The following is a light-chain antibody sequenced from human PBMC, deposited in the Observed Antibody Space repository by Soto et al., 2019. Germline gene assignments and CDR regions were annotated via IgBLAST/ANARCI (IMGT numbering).Light chain of an antibody. CDR1: SSSIGAGFD. V-gene: IGLV1-40*01. Sequence: QAVVTQPPSVSGAPGQRVTISCTGSSSSIGAGFDVHWYQQLPGTAPKLLIYGNTNRPSGVPDRFSGSKSGTSASLAITGLQAEDEADYYCQSYDSSLTGSKVFGTGTKLTVL. CDR2: GNT. CDR3: QSYDSSLTGSKV. J-gene: IGLJ1*01.